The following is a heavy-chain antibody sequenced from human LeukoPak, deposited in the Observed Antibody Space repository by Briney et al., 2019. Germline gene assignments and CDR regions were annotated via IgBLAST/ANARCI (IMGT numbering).Heavy chain of an antibody. CDR2: ISGSGGST. D-gene: IGHD1-14*01. CDR3: AKTRRFIPDAFDI. J-gene: IGHJ3*02. V-gene: IGHV3-23*01. CDR1: GFTFISYA. Sequence: GGSLRLSCAASGFTFISYAMSWVRQAPGKGLEWVSAISGSGGSTYYADSVKGRFTISRDNSKNTLYLQMNSLRAEDTAVYYCAKTRRFIPDAFDIWGQGTMVTVSS.